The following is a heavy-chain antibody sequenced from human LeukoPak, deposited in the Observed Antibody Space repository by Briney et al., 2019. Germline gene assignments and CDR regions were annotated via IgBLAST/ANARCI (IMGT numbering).Heavy chain of an antibody. CDR1: GYTFTGYY. D-gene: IGHD6-13*01. CDR3: ARSESRGSSSWYGY. J-gene: IGHJ4*02. CDR2: INPNSGGT. Sequence: ASVKVSCKASGYTFTGYYMHWVRQAPGQGLEWMGWINPNSGGTNYAQKFQGWVTMTRDTSISTAYMELSRLRSDDTAVYYCARSESRGSSSWYGYWGQGTLVTVSS. V-gene: IGHV1-2*04.